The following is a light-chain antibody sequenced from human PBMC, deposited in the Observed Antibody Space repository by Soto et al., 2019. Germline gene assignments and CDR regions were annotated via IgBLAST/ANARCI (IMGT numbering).Light chain of an antibody. CDR2: EVS. CDR3: SAYTASNIVV. CDR1: SSDVGGYNY. Sequence: QSALTQPPSASGSPGQSVTISCTGTSSDVGGYNYISWYQQHPGKATKLMIYEVSKRPSGVPDRFSGSKSGNTASLTVSGLQSEHEADYYCSAYTASNIVVFGGGTKLTVL. V-gene: IGLV2-8*01. J-gene: IGLJ2*01.